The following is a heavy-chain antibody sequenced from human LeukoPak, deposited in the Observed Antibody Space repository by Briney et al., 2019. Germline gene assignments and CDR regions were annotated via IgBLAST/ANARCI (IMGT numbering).Heavy chain of an antibody. J-gene: IGHJ2*01. CDR1: GFTFSSYA. CDR2: ISGSGGST. Sequence: GGSLRLSCAASGFTFSSYAMSWVRQAPGKGLEWVSAISGSGGSTYYADSVKGRFTISRDNSKNTLYLQMNSLRAEDTAVYYCAKGVYCSSTSCSYWYFDLWGRGTLVTVSS. D-gene: IGHD2-2*01. V-gene: IGHV3-23*01. CDR3: AKGVYCSSTSCSYWYFDL.